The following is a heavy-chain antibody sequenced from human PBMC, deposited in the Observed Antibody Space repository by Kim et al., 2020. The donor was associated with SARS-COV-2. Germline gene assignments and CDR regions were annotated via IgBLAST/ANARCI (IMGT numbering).Heavy chain of an antibody. D-gene: IGHD7-27*01. CDR2: IYYGGST. CDR3: ARESGSPLKFDS. V-gene: IGHV4-59*01. Sequence: SETLSLTCTVSGGSISSYYWSWIRQPPGKGLEWIGYIYYGGSTNYNPSLKSRVTISVDTSKNPFSLKLSSVTAADTVVYYCARESGSPLKFDSWGQGTL. CDR1: GGSISSYY. J-gene: IGHJ5*01.